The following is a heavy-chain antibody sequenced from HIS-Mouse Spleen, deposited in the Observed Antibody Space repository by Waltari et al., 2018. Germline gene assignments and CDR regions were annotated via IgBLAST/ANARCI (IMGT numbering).Heavy chain of an antibody. D-gene: IGHD6-13*01. CDR2: IYYSGST. V-gene: IGHV4-39*07. CDR1: GGSIRSSIYY. J-gene: IGHJ2*01. CDR3: AREIPYSSSWYDWYFDL. Sequence: QLQLQESGPGLVKPSETLSLTCTVSGGSIRSSIYYRGWFRQPPGKGLEWIGSIYYSGSTYYNPSLKSRVTISVDTSKNQFSLKLSSVTAADTAVYYCAREIPYSSSWYDWYFDLWGRGTLVTVSS.